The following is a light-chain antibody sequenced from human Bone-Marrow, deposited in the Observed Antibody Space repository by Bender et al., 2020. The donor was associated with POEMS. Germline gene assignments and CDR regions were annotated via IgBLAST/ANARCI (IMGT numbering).Light chain of an antibody. V-gene: IGLV1-44*01. CDR1: SSKFGSYP. J-gene: IGLJ3*02. CDR3: ATWDDSLNGWV. Sequence: QSVLTQPPSASGTPGQRVTTSCSGSSSKFGSYPVNWYQQLPGAALKLVIFNNSQRPSGVPDLFSGSNSGTSASLAISGLLSDDEADFYCATWDDSLNGWVFGGGTKLTVL. CDR2: NNS.